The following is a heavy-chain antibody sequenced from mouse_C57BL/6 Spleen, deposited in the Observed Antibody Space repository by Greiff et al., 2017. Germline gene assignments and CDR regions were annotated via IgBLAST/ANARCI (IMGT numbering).Heavy chain of an antibody. CDR1: GYAFSSSW. J-gene: IGHJ2*01. Sequence: QVQLQQSGPELVKPGASVKISCKASGYAFSSSWMHWVKQRPGKGLEWIGRIYPGDGDTNYNGKFTGKATLTVDKSSSTAYMQISRLTSEDSAVYYCARVKEDYFDFWGQGTTLTVSS. CDR2: IYPGDGDT. V-gene: IGHV1-82*01. CDR3: ARVKEDYFDF.